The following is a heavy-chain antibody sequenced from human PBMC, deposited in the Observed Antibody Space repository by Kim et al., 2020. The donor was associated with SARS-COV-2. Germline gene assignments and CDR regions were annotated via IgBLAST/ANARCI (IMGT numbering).Heavy chain of an antibody. J-gene: IGHJ4*02. V-gene: IGHV3-23*01. Sequence: VNGRFTISRDNSKNTLYLQMNSLGAEDTAVYYCAVLPTYFNVLTGYPLDYWGQGTMVTVSS. D-gene: IGHD3-9*01. CDR3: AVLPTYFNVLTGYPLDY.